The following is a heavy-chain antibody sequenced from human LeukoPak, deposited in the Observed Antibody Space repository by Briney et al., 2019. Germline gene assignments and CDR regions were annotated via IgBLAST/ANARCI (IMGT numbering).Heavy chain of an antibody. V-gene: IGHV3-7*01. Sequence: PGGSLRLSCAVSGFTFTNYWMSWARQSPGKGLEWVANIYLDGSRAYYVDSVKGRFTISRDNAKNSLYLQMNSLRAEDTAVYYCASYSSSPPAYYYYYMDVWGKGTTVTVSS. D-gene: IGHD6-13*01. CDR1: GFTFTNYW. CDR3: ASYSSSPPAYYYYYMDV. J-gene: IGHJ6*03. CDR2: IYLDGSRA.